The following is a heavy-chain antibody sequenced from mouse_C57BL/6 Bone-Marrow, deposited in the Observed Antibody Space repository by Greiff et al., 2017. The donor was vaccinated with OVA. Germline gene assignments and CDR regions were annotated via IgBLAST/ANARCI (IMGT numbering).Heavy chain of an antibody. CDR3: ARNPISSYYYAMDY. V-gene: IGHV1-26*01. J-gene: IGHJ4*01. Sequence: EVQLQQSGPELVKPGASVKISCKASGYTFTDYYMNWVKQSHGKSLEWIGDINPNNGGTSYNQKFKGKATLTVDKSSSTAYMELRSLTSEDSAVYYCARNPISSYYYAMDYWGQGTSVTGSS. CDR2: INPNNGGT. CDR1: GYTFTDYY.